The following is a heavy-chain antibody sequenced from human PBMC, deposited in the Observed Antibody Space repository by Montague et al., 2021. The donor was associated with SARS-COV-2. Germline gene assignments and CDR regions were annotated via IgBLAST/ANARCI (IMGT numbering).Heavy chain of an antibody. J-gene: IGHJ4*02. Sequence: SLRLSCAASGFTFSDYYTFWIRQSPGKGLESISYISGSTYTNYADSVKGRFTISRDNTKDSLFLQMNSLRAEDTAVYYCARGGSGYDSPLEYWGQGALVTVSS. CDR3: ARGGSGYDSPLEY. D-gene: IGHD6-25*01. V-gene: IGHV3-11*06. CDR2: ISGSTYT. CDR1: GFTFSDYY.